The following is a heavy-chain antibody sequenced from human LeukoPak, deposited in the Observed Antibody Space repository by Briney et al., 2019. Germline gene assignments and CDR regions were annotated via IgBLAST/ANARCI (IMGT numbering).Heavy chain of an antibody. Sequence: EASETLSLTCTVSGGSISSGGYYWSWIRQPPGKGLEWIGTIYYSGSTYYNPSLKSRVTISVDTSKNQFSLKLSSVTAADTAVYYCARITVTGYGFDYWGQGTLVTVSS. CDR3: ARITVTGYGFDY. CDR2: IYYSGST. J-gene: IGHJ4*02. CDR1: GGSISSGGYY. V-gene: IGHV4-39*01. D-gene: IGHD4-17*01.